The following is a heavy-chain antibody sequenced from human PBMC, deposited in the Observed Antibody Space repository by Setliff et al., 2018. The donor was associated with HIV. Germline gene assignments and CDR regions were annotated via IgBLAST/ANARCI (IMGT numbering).Heavy chain of an antibody. CDR3: SIDVIGGWLRPMPDY. D-gene: IGHD5-12*01. Sequence: ASVKVSCKASGGIFSTYTISWVRQAPGQGLEWMGGIIPNFRTPKYAQKFQDRVTITADESTSTAYMELSGLRSEDTAVYYCSIDVIGGWLRPMPDYWGPGTLVTVSS. CDR1: GGIFSTYT. CDR2: IIPNFRTP. V-gene: IGHV1-69*13. J-gene: IGHJ4*02.